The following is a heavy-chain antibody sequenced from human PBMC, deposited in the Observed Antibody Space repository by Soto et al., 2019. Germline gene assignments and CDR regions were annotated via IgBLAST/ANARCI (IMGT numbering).Heavy chain of an antibody. Sequence: SETLSLTCTVSGGSISSGDYYWSWIRQPPGKDLEWIGYIYYSGSTYYNPSLKSRVTISVDTSKNQFSLKLSSVTAADTAVYYCARENYYDSSGYDYWGQGTQVTVSS. J-gene: IGHJ4*02. CDR2: IYYSGST. V-gene: IGHV4-30-4*01. CDR1: GGSISSGDYY. D-gene: IGHD3-22*01. CDR3: ARENYYDSSGYDY.